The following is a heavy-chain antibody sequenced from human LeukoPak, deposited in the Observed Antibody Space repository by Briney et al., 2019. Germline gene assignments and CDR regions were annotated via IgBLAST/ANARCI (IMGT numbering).Heavy chain of an antibody. D-gene: IGHD6-13*01. CDR1: GYTFTSYD. V-gene: IGHV1-8*01. CDR2: MNPNNGNT. CDR3: ARLASSSWPLYYYYGMDV. Sequence: ASVTVSFTASGYTFTSYDINWVRQAPGQGLELMGWMNPNNGNTGYSQKFQGRVTMTRSTSISTAYMELSSLRSEDMAVYYCARLASSSWPLYYYYGMDVWGQGTTVTVSS. J-gene: IGHJ6*02.